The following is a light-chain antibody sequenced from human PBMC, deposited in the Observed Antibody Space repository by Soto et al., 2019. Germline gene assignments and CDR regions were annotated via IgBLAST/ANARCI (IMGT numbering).Light chain of an antibody. J-gene: IGLJ1*01. CDR1: NSSVGNNT. Sequence: QSVLTQPPSASGTPGQRATITCSGSNSSVGNNTVNWSPQLLRTAPKIHTDYDNLRPSGVPDRISGSKSGTSASLALSGLQSDDEADYYCAAWDDSLNALFGTGTKVTVL. CDR2: YDN. V-gene: IGLV1-44*01. CDR3: AAWDDSLNAL.